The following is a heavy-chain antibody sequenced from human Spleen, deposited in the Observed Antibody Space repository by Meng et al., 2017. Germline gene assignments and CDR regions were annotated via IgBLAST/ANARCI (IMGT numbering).Heavy chain of an antibody. Sequence: GESLKISCAASGFTFSRDWMHWVRQAPGKGLVWVSCIKNDGGSREKADSVKGRSTISRDNAKKSLYLQMNSLRAEDTALYYCARREYYGSGSYVFFYWGQGTLVTVSS. CDR3: ARREYYGSGSYVFFY. D-gene: IGHD3-10*01. J-gene: IGHJ4*02. CDR2: IKNDGGSR. CDR1: GFTFSRDW. V-gene: IGHV3-74*01.